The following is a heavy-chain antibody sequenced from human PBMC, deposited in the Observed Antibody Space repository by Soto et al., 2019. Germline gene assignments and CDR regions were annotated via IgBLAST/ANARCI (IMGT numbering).Heavy chain of an antibody. D-gene: IGHD6-13*01. Sequence: QVQLVQSGAEVKKPGASVKVSCKASGYTFTSYDINWVRQATGQGLEWMGWMNPNSGNTGYAQKNQGRVTMTSNTSIRTAYMELSSLRSEDTAVYYCARGRRAAAANNYYYYYMDVWGKGTTVTVSS. J-gene: IGHJ6*03. V-gene: IGHV1-8*01. CDR1: GYTFTSYD. CDR2: MNPNSGNT. CDR3: ARGRRAAAANNYYYYYMDV.